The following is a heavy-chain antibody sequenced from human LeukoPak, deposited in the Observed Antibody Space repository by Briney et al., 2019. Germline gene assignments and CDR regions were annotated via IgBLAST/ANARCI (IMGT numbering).Heavy chain of an antibody. CDR3: ARTIGSGRKIYFDY. CDR2: IYSDGST. V-gene: IGHV4-39*01. D-gene: IGHD6-19*01. J-gene: IGHJ4*02. CDR1: GGSISSSGYY. Sequence: SETLSLTCTVSGGSISSSGYYWGWIRLPPGKGLEWIGTIYSDGSTYYNPSLKTRVTISVDTSKNQFSLKLSSVPGADTAVYYCARTIGSGRKIYFDYWGQGILVTVSS.